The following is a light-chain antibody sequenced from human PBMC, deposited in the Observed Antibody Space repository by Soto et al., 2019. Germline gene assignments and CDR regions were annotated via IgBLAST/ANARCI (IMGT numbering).Light chain of an antibody. CDR2: EVT. Sequence: QSALTQPASVSASPGQSITISCTGTSSDVGAYNYVSWYQQHPGKAPKLTIYEVTNRPSGVSNRFSGSKSGNTASLTISGLQAEDEADYYCTSYTRSSTYVFGTGTKLTVL. CDR3: TSYTRSSTYV. V-gene: IGLV2-14*01. J-gene: IGLJ1*01. CDR1: SSDVGAYNY.